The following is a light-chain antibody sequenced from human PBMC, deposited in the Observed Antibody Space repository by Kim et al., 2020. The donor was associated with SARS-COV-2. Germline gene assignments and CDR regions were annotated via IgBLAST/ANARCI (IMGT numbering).Light chain of an antibody. CDR2: LNTDGSH. Sequence: ASVNLTCTLSSRHRNYAIAWHQQQPEKGPRYLMKLNTDGSHNRGDGIPDRFSGSTSGAERYLDISSLQSEDEADYFGQTWGTGIRVFGGGTQLTVL. CDR3: QTWGTGIRV. J-gene: IGLJ3*02. V-gene: IGLV4-69*01. CDR1: SRHRNYA.